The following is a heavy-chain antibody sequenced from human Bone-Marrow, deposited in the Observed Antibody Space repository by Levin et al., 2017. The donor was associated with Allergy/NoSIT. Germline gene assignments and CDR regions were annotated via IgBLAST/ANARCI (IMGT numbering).Heavy chain of an antibody. V-gene: IGHV3-23*01. J-gene: IGHJ3*02. Sequence: GGSLRLSCAASGFTFGDYAMSWVRQAPGKGLEWVSVISGSGSSTFYADSVKGRFTISRDNSKNTLYLQMHSLRAADTALYYCTKDNDFWSGYYPESALEIWGQGTMVTVSS. D-gene: IGHD3-3*01. CDR1: GFTFGDYA. CDR3: TKDNDFWSGYYPESALEI. CDR2: ISGSGSST.